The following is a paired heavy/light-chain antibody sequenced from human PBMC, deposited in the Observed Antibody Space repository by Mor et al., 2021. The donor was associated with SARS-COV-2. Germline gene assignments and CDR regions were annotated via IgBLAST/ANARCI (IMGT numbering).Light chain of an antibody. CDR2: GAS. Sequence: EIVLTQSPGTLSLSPGDRATLSCRASQSIGSGYLAWYQQKPGQAPRLLIYGASSRATGIPDRFSGSGSGTDFTLTISKLEPEDFAMYYCQHYRTSPWTFGQGTKVEIK. V-gene: IGKV3-20*01. CDR1: QSIGSGY. J-gene: IGKJ1*01. CDR3: QHYRTSPWT.
Heavy chain of an antibody. V-gene: IGHV4-34*01. D-gene: IGHD6-6*01. CDR2: INHSGST. Sequence: QVQLQQWGAGLLKPSETLSLTCAVYGGSFSGYYWSWIRQPPGKGLEWIGEINHSGSTNYNPSLKSRVTISVDTSKNQFSLKLSSVTAADTAVYYCARVVRVAARPGGYFQHWGQGTLVTVSS. CDR3: ARVVRVAARPGGYFQH. J-gene: IGHJ1*01. CDR1: GGSFSGYY.